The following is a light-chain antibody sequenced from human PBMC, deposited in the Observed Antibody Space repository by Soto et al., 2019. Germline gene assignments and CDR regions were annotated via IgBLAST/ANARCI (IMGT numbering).Light chain of an antibody. V-gene: IGLV2-18*02. CDR1: SSDVGDYEH. Sequence: QSALTQPPSVSGSPGQSVTISCTVTSSDVGDYEHVSWYQQAPGTAPKLIIFDVTNRPSGVPDRFSGSKSGNTPSLTIFGLQAEDEADYYCSSYTSSSTYMIFGGGTKLTVL. CDR2: DVT. CDR3: SSYTSSSTYMI. J-gene: IGLJ2*01.